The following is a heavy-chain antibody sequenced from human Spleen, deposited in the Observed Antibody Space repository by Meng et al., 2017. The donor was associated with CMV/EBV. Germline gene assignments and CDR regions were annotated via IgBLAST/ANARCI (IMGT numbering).Heavy chain of an antibody. V-gene: IGHV3-30-3*01. CDR1: GLTFSSYT. CDR2: ISYDGSNK. Sequence: GESLKISCAASGLTFSSYTMHWVRQAPGKGLEWVAVISYDGSNKYYADSVKGRFTTSRGNSWNTLYLQMNSLRPEDTAVYFCARELSGCHYAFDHWGQGTLVTVSS. D-gene: IGHD5-12*01. CDR3: ARELSGCHYAFDH. J-gene: IGHJ4*02.